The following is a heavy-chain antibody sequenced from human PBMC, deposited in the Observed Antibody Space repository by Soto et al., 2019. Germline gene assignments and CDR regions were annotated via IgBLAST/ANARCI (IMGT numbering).Heavy chain of an antibody. Sequence: QITLKESGPTLVKPTQTLTLTCTFSGFSLSTSGVGVGWIRQPPGKALEWLALIYWDDDKRYSPSLKSRLTITKDTSKNHVVLTMTNMDPVDTATYYCAHRPQDGFGELVENWFDPWGQGTLVTVSS. CDR1: GFSLSTSGVG. CDR2: IYWDDDK. CDR3: AHRPQDGFGELVENWFDP. V-gene: IGHV2-5*02. J-gene: IGHJ5*02. D-gene: IGHD3-10*01.